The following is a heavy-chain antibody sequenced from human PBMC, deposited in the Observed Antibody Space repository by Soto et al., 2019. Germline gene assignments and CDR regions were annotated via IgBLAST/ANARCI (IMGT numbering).Heavy chain of an antibody. D-gene: IGHD5-12*01. CDR1: GYTFTSYY. Sequence: QVQLVQSGAEVKKPGASVKVSCKASGYTFTSYYMHWVRQAPGQGLEWMGIINPSGGSTSYAQKYQGRVTMTRDTSTSTVYLELSSLRSEDSAVYYCAREYGAATIPYWYFDLWGRGTLVTVSS. J-gene: IGHJ2*01. V-gene: IGHV1-46*03. CDR2: INPSGGST. CDR3: AREYGAATIPYWYFDL.